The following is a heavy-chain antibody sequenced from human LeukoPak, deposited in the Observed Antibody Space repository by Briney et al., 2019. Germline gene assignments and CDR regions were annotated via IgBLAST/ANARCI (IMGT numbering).Heavy chain of an antibody. Sequence: PGGSLRLSCAASGFTFSSYAMSWVRQAPGKGLEWVSAISGSGGSTYYADSVKGRFTISRDNSKNTLYLQMNSLRADDTAVYYCAKDLQALVGAADYWGQGTLVTVSS. V-gene: IGHV3-23*01. CDR1: GFTFSSYA. CDR3: AKDLQALVGAADY. J-gene: IGHJ4*02. CDR2: ISGSGGST. D-gene: IGHD4/OR15-4a*01.